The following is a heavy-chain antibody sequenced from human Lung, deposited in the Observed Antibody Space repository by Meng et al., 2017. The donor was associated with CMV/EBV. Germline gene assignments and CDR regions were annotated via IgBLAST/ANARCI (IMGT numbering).Heavy chain of an antibody. D-gene: IGHD3-3*01. J-gene: IGHJ6*02. CDR3: AGFGVAITNGMDV. CDR2: ISYAGSNK. V-gene: IGHV3-30*04. Sequence: GGSLRLXCAASGFTFSNYGMHWVRQAPGKGLEWVALISYAGSNKYYGDSVKGRFTISRDNAKNSLYLQMDSLRADDTAVYYCAGFGVAITNGMDVWGQGTTVTVPS. CDR1: GFTFSNYG.